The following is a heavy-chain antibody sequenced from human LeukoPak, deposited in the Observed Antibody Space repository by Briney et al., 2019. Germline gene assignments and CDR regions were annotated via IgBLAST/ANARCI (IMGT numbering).Heavy chain of an antibody. Sequence: SETLSLTCTVSGGSISSSSYYWGWIRQPPGKGLEWIGSIYYSGSTYYNPSLKSRVTISVDTSKNQFSLKLSSVAAADTAVYYCARKYRPAVRGALDYWGQGTLVTVSS. V-gene: IGHV4-39*01. D-gene: IGHD3-10*01. CDR1: GGSISSSSYY. J-gene: IGHJ4*02. CDR3: ARKYRPAVRGALDY. CDR2: IYYSGST.